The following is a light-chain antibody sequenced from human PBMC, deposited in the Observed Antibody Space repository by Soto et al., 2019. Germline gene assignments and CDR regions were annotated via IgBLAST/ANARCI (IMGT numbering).Light chain of an antibody. CDR1: SSDVGAYNH. CDR2: DVN. V-gene: IGLV2-11*01. CDR3: CLCAASDNWV. Sequence: QSVLTQPRSVSGSPGQSVTISCTGTSSDVGAYNHVSWYQQHPGKAPKLMLYDVNQRPSGVPDRFSGSKSGSTASLTISGLQPEDEAAYHCCLCAASDNWVFGGGTKLTVL. J-gene: IGLJ3*02.